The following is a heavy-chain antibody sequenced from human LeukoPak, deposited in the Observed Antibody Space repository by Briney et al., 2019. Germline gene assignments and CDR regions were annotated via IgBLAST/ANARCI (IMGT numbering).Heavy chain of an antibody. V-gene: IGHV3-53*01. CDR1: GFTVSSNY. CDR3: ARDIAFYDSPSVNWFDP. CDR2: IYSGGST. D-gene: IGHD3-22*01. Sequence: PGGSLRLSCAASGFTVSSNYMSWVRQAPGKGLEWVSVIYSGGSTYYADSVRGRFTISRDNAKNSLYLQMNSLRAEDTAVYYCARDIAFYDSPSVNWFDPWGQGTLVTVSS. J-gene: IGHJ5*02.